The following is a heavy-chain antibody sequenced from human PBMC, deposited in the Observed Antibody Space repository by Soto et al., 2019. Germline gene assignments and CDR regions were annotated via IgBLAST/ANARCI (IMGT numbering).Heavy chain of an antibody. V-gene: IGHV1-3*01. CDR1: GYTFTSYA. Sequence: ASVKVSCKASGYTFTSYAMHWVRQAPGQRLEWMGWINAGNGNTKYSQKFQGRVTITRDTSASTAYMELSSLRSEDTAVYYCARGPYGSGSYGITYYYMDVWGKGTTVTVSS. CDR2: INAGNGNT. D-gene: IGHD3-10*01. J-gene: IGHJ6*03. CDR3: ARGPYGSGSYGITYYYMDV.